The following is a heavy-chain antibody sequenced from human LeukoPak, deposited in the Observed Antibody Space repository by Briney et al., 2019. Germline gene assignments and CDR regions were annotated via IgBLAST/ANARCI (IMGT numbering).Heavy chain of an antibody. Sequence: GESLKISCKGSGYSFTSYWIGWVRQVPGKGLEWMGIIYPGDSDTRYSPSFQGQVTISADKSISTAYLQWSSLKASDTAMYYCARQYCSSTSCYWEPFDYWGQGTLVTVSS. CDR1: GYSFTSYW. CDR3: ARQYCSSTSCYWEPFDY. D-gene: IGHD2-2*01. CDR2: IYPGDSDT. V-gene: IGHV5-51*01. J-gene: IGHJ4*02.